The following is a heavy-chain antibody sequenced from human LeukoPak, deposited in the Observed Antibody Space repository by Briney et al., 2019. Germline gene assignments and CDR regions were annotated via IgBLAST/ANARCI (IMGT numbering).Heavy chain of an antibody. D-gene: IGHD4-23*01. CDR1: GLTFSSYS. CDR3: ARGGYGANDDAFDI. V-gene: IGHV3-48*02. J-gene: IGHJ3*02. Sequence: PGGSLRLSCAASGLTFSSYSMNWVRQAPGKGLEWVSYISSSTNTIYYADSAKGRFTISRDNAKNSLFLQMNSLRDEDTAVYYCARGGYGANDDAFDIWGQGTMVTVSS. CDR2: ISSSTNTI.